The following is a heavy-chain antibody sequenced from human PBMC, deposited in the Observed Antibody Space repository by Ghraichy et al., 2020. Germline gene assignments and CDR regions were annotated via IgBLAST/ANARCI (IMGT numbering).Heavy chain of an antibody. J-gene: IGHJ2*01. V-gene: IGHV4-39*01. CDR3: AISGHDWYFDL. Sequence: SETLSLTCTVSGGSISSSSYYWGWIRQPPGKGLEWIGSIYYSGSTYYNPSLKSRVTISVDTSKNQFSLKLSSVTAADTAVYYCAISGHDWYFDLWGRGTLVTVSS. CDR1: GGSISSSSYY. CDR2: IYYSGST. D-gene: IGHD3-10*01.